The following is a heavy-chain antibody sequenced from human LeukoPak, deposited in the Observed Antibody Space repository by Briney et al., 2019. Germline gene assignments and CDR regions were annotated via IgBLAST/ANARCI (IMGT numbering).Heavy chain of an antibody. J-gene: IGHJ4*02. CDR3: ATGYTSGPRRDY. D-gene: IGHD5-18*01. Sequence: GGSLRLSCAASGFTLSNYGMHWVRQAPGKGLQWVAVIWYDGTNKQYVDSVKGRFTISRDNSKNTVYLQMNSLRVEDTATYYCATGYTSGPRRDYWGQGTLVTVSS. V-gene: IGHV3-33*01. CDR1: GFTLSNYG. CDR2: IWYDGTNK.